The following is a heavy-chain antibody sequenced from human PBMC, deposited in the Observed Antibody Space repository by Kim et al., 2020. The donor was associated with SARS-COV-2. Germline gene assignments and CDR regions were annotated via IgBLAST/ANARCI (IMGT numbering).Heavy chain of an antibody. V-gene: IGHV3-7*01. CDR2: IKQDGSEK. CDR1: GFTFSNYW. J-gene: IGHJ4*02. Sequence: GGSLRLSCAASGFTFSNYWMNWVRQAPGKGLEWVANIKQDGSEKYYVDSVKGRFTISRDNAQNSLYLQMNSLRAEDTAVYYCARDPTYYSGSGSFYFYFDSWGQGTLVTVSS. D-gene: IGHD3-10*01. CDR3: ARDPTYYSGSGSFYFYFDS.